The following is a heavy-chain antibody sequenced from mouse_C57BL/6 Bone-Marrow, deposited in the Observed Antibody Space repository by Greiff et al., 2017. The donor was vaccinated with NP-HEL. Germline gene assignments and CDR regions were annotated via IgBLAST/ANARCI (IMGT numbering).Heavy chain of an antibody. CDR3: ARIYYYGSSYVLFAY. V-gene: IGHV1-81*01. J-gene: IGHJ3*01. CDR2: IYPRSGNT. D-gene: IGHD1-1*01. Sequence: QVHVKQSGAELARPGASVKLSCKASGYTFTSYGISWVKQRTGQGLEWIGEIYPRSGNTYYNEKFKGKATLTADKSSSTAYMELRSLTSEDSAVYFCARIYYYGSSYVLFAYWCQGTLVTVSA. CDR1: GYTFTSYG.